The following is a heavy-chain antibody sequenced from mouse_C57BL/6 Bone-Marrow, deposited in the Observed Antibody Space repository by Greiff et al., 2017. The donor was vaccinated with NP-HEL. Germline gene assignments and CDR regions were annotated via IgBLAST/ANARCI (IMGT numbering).Heavy chain of an antibody. V-gene: IGHV1-5*01. D-gene: IGHD1-1*01. Sequence: EVQLQQSGTVLARPGASVKMSCKTSGYTFTSYWMHWVKQRPGQGLKWIGAVYPGNSDTSYNQKFKGKAKLTAVTSASTAYMELSSLTNEDSAVYYCTRSLITTDAMDYWGQGTSVTVSS. CDR2: VYPGNSDT. CDR3: TRSLITTDAMDY. J-gene: IGHJ4*01. CDR1: GYTFTSYW.